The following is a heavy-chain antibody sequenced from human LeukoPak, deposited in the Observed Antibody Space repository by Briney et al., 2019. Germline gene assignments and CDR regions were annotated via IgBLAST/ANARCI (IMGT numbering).Heavy chain of an antibody. CDR1: GFTFSSYS. D-gene: IGHD1-20*01. CDR3: AKKMSITAASQVDY. Sequence: GGSLRLSCAASGFTFSSYSMSWVRQAPGKGLEWVSAISSSGGSTDYTDSVKGRFTISRDNSKNTLYLQMNSLRAEDTAVYYCAKKMSITAASQVDYWGQGTLVTVSS. CDR2: ISSSGGST. J-gene: IGHJ4*02. V-gene: IGHV3-23*01.